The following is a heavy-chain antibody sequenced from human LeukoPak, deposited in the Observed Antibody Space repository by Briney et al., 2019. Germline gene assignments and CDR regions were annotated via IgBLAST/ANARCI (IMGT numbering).Heavy chain of an antibody. D-gene: IGHD3-3*01. CDR2: ISSSSSYI. CDR3: ARDRQSITIFGVLIPIYMDV. Sequence: GGSLRLSCAASGFTFSSYTMNWVRQAPGKGLEWVSFISSSSSYIYHADSVKGRFTISRDNAKNSLYLQMNSLRAEDTAVYYCARDRQSITIFGVLIPIYMDVWGKGTTVTVSS. J-gene: IGHJ6*03. CDR1: GFTFSSYT. V-gene: IGHV3-21*01.